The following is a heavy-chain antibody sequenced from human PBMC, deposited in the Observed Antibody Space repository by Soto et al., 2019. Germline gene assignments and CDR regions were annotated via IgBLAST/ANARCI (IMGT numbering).Heavy chain of an antibody. J-gene: IGHJ5*02. CDR3: ASPKIAFYNWFDP. CDR1: GGSVSSGSYY. D-gene: IGHD3-3*02. CDR2: IYYSGST. V-gene: IGHV4-39*01. Sequence: SETLSLTCTVSGGSVSSGSYYRGWIRQPPGKGLEWIGSIYYSGSTYYNPSLKSRVTISVDTSKNQFSLKLSSVTAADTAVYYCASPKIAFYNWFDPWGQGTLVTVSS.